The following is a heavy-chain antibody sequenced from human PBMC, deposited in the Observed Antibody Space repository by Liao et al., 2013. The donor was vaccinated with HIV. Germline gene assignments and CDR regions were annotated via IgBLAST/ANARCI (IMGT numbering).Heavy chain of an antibody. J-gene: IGHJ2*01. CDR1: GGSFSGYY. CDR3: ARGLREGVDYDVLTGSISSDWYFDL. CDR2: INHSGST. Sequence: QVQLQESGPGLVKPSETLSLTCAVYGGSFSGYYWSWIRQPPGKGLEWIGEINHSGSTNYNPSLKNRVTISVDTSKNQFSLKLNSVTAADTAVYYCARGLREGVDYDVLTGSISSDWYFDLWGRGTLVTVSS. V-gene: IGHV4-34*01. D-gene: IGHD3-9*01.